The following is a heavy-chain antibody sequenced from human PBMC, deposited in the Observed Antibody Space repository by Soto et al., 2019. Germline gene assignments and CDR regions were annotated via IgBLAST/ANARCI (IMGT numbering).Heavy chain of an antibody. J-gene: IGHJ6*03. CDR1: GFTFSNHG. CDR2: ISYDGSNK. Sequence: GGSLRLSCAASGFTFSNHGMHWVRQAPGKGLEWVGVISYDGSNKYYADSVKGRFTISRDNSKSTLYLQMNSLRAEDTAVYYCAKDPRKYQVLEYHYMDVWGKGTTVTVSS. CDR3: AKDPRKYQVLEYHYMDV. V-gene: IGHV3-30*18. D-gene: IGHD2-2*01.